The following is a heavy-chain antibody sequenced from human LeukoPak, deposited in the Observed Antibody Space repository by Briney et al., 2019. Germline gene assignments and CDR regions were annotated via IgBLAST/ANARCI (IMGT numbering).Heavy chain of an antibody. CDR3: ARQGRDAYYYYYYMDV. Sequence: SETLSLTCSVSGGFISSSSYYWGWFRQPPGKGLEWIGTIYYSGSTYYNPSLKSRVTISVDTSKNQFSLKLSYVTAADTAVYYCARQGRDAYYYYYYMDVWGKGTTVTVSS. D-gene: IGHD2-2*01. CDR1: GGFISSSSYY. V-gene: IGHV4-39*01. CDR2: IYYSGST. J-gene: IGHJ6*03.